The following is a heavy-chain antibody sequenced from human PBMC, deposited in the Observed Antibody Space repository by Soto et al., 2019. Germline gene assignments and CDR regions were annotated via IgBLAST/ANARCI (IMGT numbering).Heavy chain of an antibody. D-gene: IGHD3-3*01. CDR2: INHSGST. Sequence: ASETLSLTCAVYGGSFSCYYWSWIRQPPGKGLEWIGEINHSGSTNYNPSLKSRVTISVDTSKNQFSLKLSSVTAADTAVYYCARHTTYYDFWSGYYTMKMTGFDYWGQGTLVTVSS. V-gene: IGHV4-34*01. J-gene: IGHJ4*02. CDR1: GGSFSCYY. CDR3: ARHTTYYDFWSGYYTMKMTGFDY.